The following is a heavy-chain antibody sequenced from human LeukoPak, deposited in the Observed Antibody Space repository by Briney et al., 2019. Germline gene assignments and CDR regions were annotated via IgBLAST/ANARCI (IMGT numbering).Heavy chain of an antibody. Sequence: PSETLSLTSTVSGGSISSSSYYWGWIRQPPGKGLEWIGSIYYSGSPYYNPSLKSRVTISVDTSKKQFSLKLSSVTAADTAVYYCARHVGFITMVRGVINNNWFDPWGQGTLVTVSS. D-gene: IGHD3-10*01. J-gene: IGHJ5*02. V-gene: IGHV4-39*01. CDR3: ARHVGFITMVRGVINNNWFDP. CDR1: GGSISSSSYY. CDR2: IYYSGSP.